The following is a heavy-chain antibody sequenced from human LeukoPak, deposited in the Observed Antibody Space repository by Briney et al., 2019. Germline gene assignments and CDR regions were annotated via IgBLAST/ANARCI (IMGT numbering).Heavy chain of an antibody. D-gene: IGHD4-17*01. Sequence: GGSLRLSCAASGFTFNSYSMNWVRQAPGKGLEWVSSSSGSSTYIYYADSVKGRFTISRDNSKNTLYLQMNSLRAEDTAVYYCAKDGDDYGDSPVDAWGQGTLVTVSS. CDR3: AKDGDDYGDSPVDA. V-gene: IGHV3-21*01. CDR1: GFTFNSYS. CDR2: SSGSSTYI. J-gene: IGHJ5*02.